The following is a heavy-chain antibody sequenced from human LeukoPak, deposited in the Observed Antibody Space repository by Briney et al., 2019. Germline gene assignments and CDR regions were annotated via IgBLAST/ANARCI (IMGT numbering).Heavy chain of an antibody. CDR1: GYTFPSYD. J-gene: IGHJ4*02. D-gene: IGHD3-22*01. V-gene: IGHV1-8*01. CDR3: ARGVGYYYDSSGYYHSY. Sequence: GASVKVSCKASGYTFPSYDINWVRQATGQGLEWMGWMNPNSGNTGYAQKFQGRVTMTRNTSISTAYMELSSLRSEDTAVYYCARGVGYYYDSSGYYHSYWGQGTLVTVSS. CDR2: MNPNSGNT.